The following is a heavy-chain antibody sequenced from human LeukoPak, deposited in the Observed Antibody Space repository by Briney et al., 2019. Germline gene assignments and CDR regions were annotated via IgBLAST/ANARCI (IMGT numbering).Heavy chain of an antibody. CDR2: ISGNGGSY. D-gene: IGHD3-10*01. V-gene: IGHV3-23*01. CDR1: GFTFSSYA. J-gene: IGHJ4*02. CDR3: SKASLPSGTYCTPVDY. Sequence: PGGSLRLSCATSGFTFSSYAMSWVRQAPGKGLEWVSPISGNGGSYYYADSAKGRFTISSDNSKYTMKLQMHSLRAEDTAVADCSKASLPSGTYCTPVDYWGQGTLVTVSS.